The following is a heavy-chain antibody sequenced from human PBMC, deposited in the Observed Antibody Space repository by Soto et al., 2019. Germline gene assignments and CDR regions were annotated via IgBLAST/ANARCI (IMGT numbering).Heavy chain of an antibody. CDR2: ISAYNGNT. V-gene: IGHV1-18*01. J-gene: IGHJ5*02. Sequence: QVQLVQSGAEVKKPGASVKVSCKASGYTFTSYGISWVRQAPGQGLEWMGWISAYNGNTNYAQKLQGRVTMTTDTSTSTAYLELRSLRSDDTAVYYCARDVLLGGWYQNWFDPWGQGTLVTVSS. CDR1: GYTFTSYG. D-gene: IGHD6-19*01. CDR3: ARDVLLGGWYQNWFDP.